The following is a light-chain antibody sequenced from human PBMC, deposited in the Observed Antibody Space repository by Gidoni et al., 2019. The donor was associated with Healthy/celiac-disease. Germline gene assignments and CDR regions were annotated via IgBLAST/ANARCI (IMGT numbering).Light chain of an antibody. Sequence: DIQLTQSPSFLSASVGDRVTIPCRASQGISSYLAWYQQKPGKAPKLLFYAASTLQSGVPSRFSGSGSGKEFTLTISSLQPEDFATYYCQQLNSYLFTFGQGTRLEIK. V-gene: IGKV1-9*01. J-gene: IGKJ5*01. CDR3: QQLNSYLFT. CDR2: AAS. CDR1: QGISSY.